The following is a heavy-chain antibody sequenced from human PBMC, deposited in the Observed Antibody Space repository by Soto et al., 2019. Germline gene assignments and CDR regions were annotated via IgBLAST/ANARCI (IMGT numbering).Heavy chain of an antibody. CDR3: ARGTIAAAGTGLYYYYGMDV. V-gene: IGHV3-30-3*01. J-gene: IGHJ6*02. CDR1: GFTFSSYA. Sequence: GGSLRLSCAASGFTFSSYAMHWVRQAPGKGLEWVAVISYDGSNKYYADSVKGRFTISRDNSKNTLYLQMNSLRAEDTAVYYCARGTIAAAGTGLYYYYGMDVWGQGTTVTVSS. D-gene: IGHD6-13*01. CDR2: ISYDGSNK.